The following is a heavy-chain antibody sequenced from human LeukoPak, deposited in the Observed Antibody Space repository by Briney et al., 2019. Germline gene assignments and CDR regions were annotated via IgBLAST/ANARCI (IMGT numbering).Heavy chain of an antibody. Sequence: GGSLRLSCAASGFTFSSYGMHWVRQAPGKGLEWVAVISYDGSNKYYADSVKGRFTISRDNSKNTLYLQMNSLRAEDTAVYYCARDSDYDFWSGYYRYFDYWAREPWSPSPQ. CDR2: ISYDGSNK. CDR3: ARDSDYDFWSGYYRYFDY. J-gene: IGHJ4*02. V-gene: IGHV3-30*03. CDR1: GFTFSSYG. D-gene: IGHD3-3*01.